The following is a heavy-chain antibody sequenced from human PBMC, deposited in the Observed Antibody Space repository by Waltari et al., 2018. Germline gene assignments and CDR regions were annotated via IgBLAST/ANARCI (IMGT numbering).Heavy chain of an antibody. CDR2: IYWNDDK. Sequence: QITLKESGPTLVKPTQTLTLTCTFSGFSLSTSGVGVGWIRQPPGKALEWLALIYWNDDKRYSPSLKSRLTITKDTSKNQVVLTMTNMDPVDTATYYCAHGQYDFWSGYYDYWGQGTLVTVSS. J-gene: IGHJ4*02. CDR3: AHGQYDFWSGYYDY. V-gene: IGHV2-5*01. D-gene: IGHD3-3*01. CDR1: GFSLSTSGVG.